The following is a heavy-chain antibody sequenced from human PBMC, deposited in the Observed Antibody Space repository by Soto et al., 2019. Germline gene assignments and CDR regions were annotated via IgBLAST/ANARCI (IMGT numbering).Heavy chain of an antibody. D-gene: IGHD1-26*01. V-gene: IGHV3-7*01. CDR2: IKEDGSQK. Sequence: EVQLVESGRGLVQPGGSLRLSCAASGFSFSMYWMSWVRQAPGKGLEWVANIKEDGSQKYYVDSVKGRFTISRDNAKNSLYLQMNSLRAEDTAVYYCARHQVGYRVTDYWGQGTLVTVSS. CDR3: ARHQVGYRVTDY. J-gene: IGHJ4*02. CDR1: GFSFSMYW.